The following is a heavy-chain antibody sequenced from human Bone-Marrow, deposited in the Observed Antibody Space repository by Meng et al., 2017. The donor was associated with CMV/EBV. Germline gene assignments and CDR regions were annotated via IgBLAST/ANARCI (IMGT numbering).Heavy chain of an antibody. CDR2: INPNSGGT. D-gene: IGHD3-3*01. J-gene: IGHJ4*02. V-gene: IGHV1-2*02. Sequence: ASVKVSCKASGYTFTGYYMHWVRQAPGQGLEWMGWINPNSGGTNYAQKFQGRVTMTRDTSISTAYMELSRLRSDDTAVYYCARDAQYYDFWSGYYTPLDYWGQGTLVTVS. CDR1: GYTFTGYY. CDR3: ARDAQYYDFWSGYYTPLDY.